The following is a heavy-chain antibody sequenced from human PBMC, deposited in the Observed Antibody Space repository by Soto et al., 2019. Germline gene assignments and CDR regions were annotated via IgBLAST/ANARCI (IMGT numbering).Heavy chain of an antibody. CDR1: GYTFTSYG. D-gene: IGHD1-1*01. CDR3: ARGRYGDY. Sequence: QVHLVQSGAEVKKPGASVKVSCKASGYTFTSYGITWVRQAPGQGLEWMGWISARNGNTDHAQKLQGRVIVARDTSTSTAYMGLRSLRSDAPAVYYCARGRYGDYWGQGALVTVSS. J-gene: IGHJ4*02. V-gene: IGHV1-18*01. CDR2: ISARNGNT.